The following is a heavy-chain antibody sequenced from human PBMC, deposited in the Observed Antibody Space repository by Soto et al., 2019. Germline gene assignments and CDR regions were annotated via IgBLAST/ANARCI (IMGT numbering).Heavy chain of an antibody. D-gene: IGHD1-20*01. V-gene: IGHV4-30-4*01. CDR1: GGSISSGDSY. J-gene: IGHJ4*02. CDR3: ARSKTERLYNWITFFM. Sequence: PSETLSLTCTVSGGSISSGDSYWNWIRQPPGKGLEWIGYIYYTGSTHYNPSLKSRITISLDTSNNQFALKLSSATAADTAVYYCARSKTERLYNWITFFMWSQGTLVTVSS. CDR2: IYYTGST.